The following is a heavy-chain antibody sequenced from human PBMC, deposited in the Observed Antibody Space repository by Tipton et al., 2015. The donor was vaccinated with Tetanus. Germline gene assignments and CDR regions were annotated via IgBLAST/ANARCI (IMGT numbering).Heavy chain of an antibody. CDR1: GYTFTGYY. Sequence: QVQLVQSGAEVKKPGASLKVSCKASGYTFTGYYLYWVRQAPGQGLEWMGWIDPNSGGTAYAQKFQGRVTMTRDTSISTVDMELSRLRSDDTAVYYCARDSGDYIYYGMDVWGPGTTVTVSS. CDR3: ARDSGDYIYYGMDV. CDR2: IDPNSGGT. D-gene: IGHD3-22*01. J-gene: IGHJ6*02. V-gene: IGHV1-2*02.